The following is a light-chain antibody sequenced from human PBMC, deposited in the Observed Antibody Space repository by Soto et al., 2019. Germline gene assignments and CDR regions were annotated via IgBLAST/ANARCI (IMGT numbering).Light chain of an antibody. Sequence: QSGLTQPASVSGSPGQSITISCTGTSSDVGAYNYVSWYQQHPGKAPKLMIYEVSNRPSGVSDRFSGSRSGNTASLTISGLQAEDESDYYCSSYTSSSTWVFGGGTKLTVL. V-gene: IGLV2-14*01. CDR1: SSDVGAYNY. CDR2: EVS. J-gene: IGLJ3*02. CDR3: SSYTSSSTWV.